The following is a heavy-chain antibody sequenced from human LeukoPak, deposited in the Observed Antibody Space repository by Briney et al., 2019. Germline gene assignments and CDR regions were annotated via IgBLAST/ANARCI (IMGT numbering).Heavy chain of an antibody. J-gene: IGHJ5*02. CDR3: ARDRAAAGLNNWFDP. D-gene: IGHD6-13*01. Sequence: GASVKVSCKASGGTFSSYPISWVRQAPGQGLEWMGGIVPIFGTADYAQKFQGRVTITADESTSTAYMELSSLRSEDTAVYYCARDRAAAGLNNWFDPWGQGTRVTVSS. CDR1: GGTFSSYP. V-gene: IGHV1-69*13. CDR2: IVPIFGTA.